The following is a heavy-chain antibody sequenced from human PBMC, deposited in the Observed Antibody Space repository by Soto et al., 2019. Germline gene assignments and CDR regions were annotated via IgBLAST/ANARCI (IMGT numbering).Heavy chain of an antibody. V-gene: IGHV1-18*01. Sequence: VSSVKVSCKASGYSCSSYGISWVRQAPGQGLEWMGWISAYNGNTNYAQKLQGRVTMTTDTSTSTAYMELRSLRSDDTAVYYCARDGKFDPWGQGTLVTVSS. J-gene: IGHJ5*02. CDR1: GYSCSSYG. CDR3: ARDGKFDP. CDR2: ISAYNGNT.